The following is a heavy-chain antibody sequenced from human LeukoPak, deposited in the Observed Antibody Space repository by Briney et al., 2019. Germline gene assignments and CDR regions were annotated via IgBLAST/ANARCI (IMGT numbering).Heavy chain of an antibody. V-gene: IGHV4-59*01. Sequence: TSETLSLTCTVSGGSITNYYWSWIRQPPGKGLEWIGYIYYSGSTNYNPSLKSRVTISVDTSKNQFSLKLSSVTAADTAVYYCARAWSGPYFDYWGQGTLVTVSS. J-gene: IGHJ4*02. CDR3: ARAWSGPYFDY. CDR1: GGSITNYY. D-gene: IGHD2-8*02. CDR2: IYYSGST.